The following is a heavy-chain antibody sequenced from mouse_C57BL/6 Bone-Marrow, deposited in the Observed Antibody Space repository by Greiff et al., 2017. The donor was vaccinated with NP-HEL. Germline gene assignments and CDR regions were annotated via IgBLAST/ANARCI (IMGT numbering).Heavy chain of an antibody. Sequence: EVQLQQSGPELVKPGASVKIPCKASGYTFTDYNMDWVKQSHGKSLEWIGDINPNNGGTIYNQKFKGKATLTVDKSSSTAYMELRSLTSEDTAVYYCARLGRISTVVEPFAYWGQGTLVTVSA. V-gene: IGHV1-18*01. CDR1: GYTFTDYN. CDR3: ARLGRISTVVEPFAY. D-gene: IGHD1-1*01. J-gene: IGHJ3*01. CDR2: INPNNGGT.